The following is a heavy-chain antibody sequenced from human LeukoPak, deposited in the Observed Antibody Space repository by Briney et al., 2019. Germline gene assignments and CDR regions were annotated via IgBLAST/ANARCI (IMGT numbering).Heavy chain of an antibody. CDR1: GFVFSDYP. V-gene: IGHV3-30*01. Sequence: GGSLRLSCSASGFVFSDYPLHWIRQSPGKGPEWVAVISFDGSHQYYADSVKGRFTISRDNSKNTLYLQMNSLRAEDTAVYYCAKDRGGDLDYWGQGTLVTVSS. J-gene: IGHJ4*02. CDR3: AKDRGGDLDY. D-gene: IGHD3-3*01. CDR2: ISFDGSHQ.